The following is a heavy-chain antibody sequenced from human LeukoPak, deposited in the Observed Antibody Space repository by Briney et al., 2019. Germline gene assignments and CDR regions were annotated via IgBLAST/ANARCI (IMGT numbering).Heavy chain of an antibody. J-gene: IGHJ4*02. CDR1: GYSFTSYW. CDR3: ARGGYSGSYYEEYFDY. D-gene: IGHD1-26*01. CDR2: IDPSDSYT. V-gene: IGHV5-10-1*01. Sequence: GESLKISCKGSGYSFTSYWISWVRQMPGKGLEWMGRIDPSDSYTNYSPTFQGHVTISADKSISTAYLQWSSLKASDTAMYYCARGGYSGSYYEEYFDYWGQGTLVTVSS.